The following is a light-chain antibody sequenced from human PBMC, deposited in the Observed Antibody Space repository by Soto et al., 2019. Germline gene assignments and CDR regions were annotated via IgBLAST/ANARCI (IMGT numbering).Light chain of an antibody. CDR1: QGVSRK. V-gene: IGKV3D-15*03. Sequence: DIVMTQSPATLSVAPGERVTFSCRASQGVSRKLAWYQHKPGQAPRLLIYQTSLRAAGIPVRFSASGSGTDFTLTISDVQPEDFALYYCHQRQSWPRTFGQGTKVDIK. J-gene: IGKJ1*01. CDR2: QTS. CDR3: HQRQSWPRT.